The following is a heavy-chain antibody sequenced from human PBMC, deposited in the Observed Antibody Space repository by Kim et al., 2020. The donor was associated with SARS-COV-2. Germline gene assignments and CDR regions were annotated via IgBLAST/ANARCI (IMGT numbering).Heavy chain of an antibody. D-gene: IGHD3-16*01. J-gene: IGHJ5*02. V-gene: IGHV3-23*01. CDR3: VRDLGQWRFDP. Sequence: STDYAASVKGRLPISKDSSKNTVYLQMTSLRDDDTAIYYCVRDLGQWRFDPWGQGTLVTVSS. CDR2: ST.